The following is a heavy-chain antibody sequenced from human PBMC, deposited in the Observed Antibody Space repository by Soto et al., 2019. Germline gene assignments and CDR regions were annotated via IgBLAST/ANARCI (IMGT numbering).Heavy chain of an antibody. D-gene: IGHD2-15*01. J-gene: IGHJ4*02. Sequence: QVHLVQSGAEVKKPGASVRVSCKASGYSFTGNSMHWVRQAPGQGLEWMGWINPNSGGTNYAQRFRGWVTMTRDTSVSTAYMDLNRLKSDDTAVYYCVIQRSGVDYWGQGTLVTVSS. CDR1: GYSFTGNS. V-gene: IGHV1-2*04. CDR3: VIQRSGVDY. CDR2: INPNSGGT.